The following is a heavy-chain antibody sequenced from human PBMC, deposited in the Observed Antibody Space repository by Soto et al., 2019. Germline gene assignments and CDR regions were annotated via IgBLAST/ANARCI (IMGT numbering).Heavy chain of an antibody. Sequence: SQTLSLTCAISGDSVSSNSAAWNWIRQSPSRGLEWLGRTYYRSKWYYDYALSVRSRIAINADTSKNQFSLQLNSVTPEDTAVYYCARDLSYILWNWGQGALVTVSS. CDR2: TYYRSKWYY. V-gene: IGHV6-1*01. D-gene: IGHD5-18*01. CDR1: GDSVSSNSAA. CDR3: ARDLSYILWN. J-gene: IGHJ4*02.